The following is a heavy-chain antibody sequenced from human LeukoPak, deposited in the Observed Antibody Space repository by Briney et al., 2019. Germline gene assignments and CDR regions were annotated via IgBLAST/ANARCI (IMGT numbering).Heavy chain of an antibody. CDR1: GFTFSSYG. CDR2: IWYDGSHK. D-gene: IGHD3-9*01. V-gene: IGHV3-33*01. CDR3: VRQDTGYDIHFDY. Sequence: GKSLRHSCAASGFTFSSYGMHWVRQAPGKGLEWVALIWYDGSHKDYTDSVKGRFTISRDNSKNTLYLLMKSLRAEDTAVYYCVRQDTGYDIHFDYWGQGTLVTVSS. J-gene: IGHJ4*02.